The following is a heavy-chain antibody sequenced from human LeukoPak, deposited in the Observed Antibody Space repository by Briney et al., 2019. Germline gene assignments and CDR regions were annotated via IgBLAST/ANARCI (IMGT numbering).Heavy chain of an antibody. CDR3: AKDSVAMGALDY. V-gene: IGHV3-30*18. CDR1: GFTFSSYA. CDR2: ISYDGSNK. D-gene: IGHD5-18*01. Sequence: GGSLRLSCAASGFTFSSYAMSWVRQAPGKGLEWVAVISYDGSNKYYADSVKGRFTISRDNSKNTLYLQMNSLRAEDTAVYYCAKDSVAMGALDYWGQGTLVTVSS. J-gene: IGHJ4*02.